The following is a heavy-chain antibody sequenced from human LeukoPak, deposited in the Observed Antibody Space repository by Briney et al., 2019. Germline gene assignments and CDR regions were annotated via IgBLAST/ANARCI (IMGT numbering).Heavy chain of an antibody. CDR3: AREEFCSGGSCYQVAGNNFDY. CDR1: GGTFSSYA. CDR2: IIPIFGTA. D-gene: IGHD2-15*01. V-gene: IGHV1-69*13. Sequence: GASVKVSCKASGGTFSSYAISWVRQAPGQGLEWMGGIIPIFGTANYAQKFQGRVTITADESTSTAYMELSSLRSEDTAVYYCAREEFCSGGSCYQVAGNNFDYWGQGTLVTVSS. J-gene: IGHJ4*02.